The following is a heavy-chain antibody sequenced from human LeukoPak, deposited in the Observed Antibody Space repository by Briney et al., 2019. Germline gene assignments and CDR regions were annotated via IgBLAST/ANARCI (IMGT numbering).Heavy chain of an antibody. Sequence: ASETLSLTCAVYGGSFSGYYWSWIRQPPGKGLEWIGEINHSGSTNYNPSLKSRVTISVDTSKNQFSLKLSSVTAADTAVYYCARGFNLPYYYDSSGYYYWNWFDPWGQGTLVTVSS. J-gene: IGHJ5*02. D-gene: IGHD3-22*01. CDR3: ARGFNLPYYYDSSGYYYWNWFDP. CDR2: INHSGST. CDR1: GGSFSGYY. V-gene: IGHV4-34*01.